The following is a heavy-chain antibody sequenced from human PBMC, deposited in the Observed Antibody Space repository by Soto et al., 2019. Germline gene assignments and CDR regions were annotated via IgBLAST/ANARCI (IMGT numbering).Heavy chain of an antibody. J-gene: IGHJ4*02. Sequence: QIKLVQSGAEVKKPGASVKVSCKPSGYTFTTFGISWVRQAPGQGLEWMGWINTYNGDTNYAQTLQGRVTMTTDTSTSTGYMELGGRKSDVSAVYYCAREYCDSSRCYGVDYWGQGTLVTVSS. CDR3: AREYCDSSRCYGVDY. V-gene: IGHV1-18*01. CDR1: GYTFTTFG. D-gene: IGHD2-21*01. CDR2: INTYNGDT.